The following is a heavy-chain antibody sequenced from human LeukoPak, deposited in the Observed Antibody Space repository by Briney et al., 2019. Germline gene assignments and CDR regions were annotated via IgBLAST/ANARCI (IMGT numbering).Heavy chain of an antibody. D-gene: IGHD5-18*01. Sequence: ASVKVSCKGSGYTFTSYYMHGVRQAPGQGGEWMGISNPSGGSTRYAQKFQGRLTITSNISIRTPSMEPNTLRSDDTAVYDCARGPGYSYGYADYWGQGTLVTVSS. V-gene: IGHV1-46*01. CDR2: SNPSGGST. CDR1: GYTFTSYY. J-gene: IGHJ4*02. CDR3: ARGPGYSYGYADY.